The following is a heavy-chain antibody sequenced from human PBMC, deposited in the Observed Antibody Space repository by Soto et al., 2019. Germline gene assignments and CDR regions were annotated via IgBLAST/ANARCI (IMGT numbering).Heavy chain of an antibody. J-gene: IGHJ5*02. V-gene: IGHV6-1*01. D-gene: IGHD3-16*01. CDR1: GDSVSSNSAA. Sequence: SQTLSLTCAISGDSVSSNSAAWNWIRQSPSRGLEWLGRTYYKSKWYNDYAVSVKGRITINPDTSKNKFSLQLNSVTPEDTAVYYCARGLRIDRGGFWFDPWGQGTLVTVSS. CDR3: ARGLRIDRGGFWFDP. CDR2: TYYKSKWYN.